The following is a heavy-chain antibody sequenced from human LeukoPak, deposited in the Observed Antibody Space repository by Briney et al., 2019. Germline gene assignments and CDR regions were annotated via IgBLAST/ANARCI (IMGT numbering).Heavy chain of an antibody. D-gene: IGHD3-10*01. Sequence: PGGSLRLSCAASGFTFSSYAMSWVRQAPGKGLEWVSAISGSGGSTYYADSVKGRFTISRDNSKNTLYLQMHKLRAEETDVYDCARDFGLILCIIGLPGSNYWGQETLVSVSS. V-gene: IGHV3-23*01. CDR1: GFTFSSYA. CDR2: ISGSGGST. CDR3: ARDFGLILCIIGLPGSNY. J-gene: IGHJ4*02.